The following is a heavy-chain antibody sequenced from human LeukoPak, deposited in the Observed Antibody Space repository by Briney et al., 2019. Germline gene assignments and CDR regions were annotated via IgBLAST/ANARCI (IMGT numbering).Heavy chain of an antibody. J-gene: IGHJ4*02. CDR2: ISDNGYDT. CDR1: GFTVSSNY. Sequence: GGSLRLSCAASGFTVSSNYMSWVRQAPGKGLEWVSAISDNGYDTFYADSVKGRFTISRDNSKNTLYLQMNSLRAEDTAVYYCARDPGPEANGDYGWGQGTLVTVSS. D-gene: IGHD4-17*01. V-gene: IGHV3-66*01. CDR3: ARDPGPEANGDYG.